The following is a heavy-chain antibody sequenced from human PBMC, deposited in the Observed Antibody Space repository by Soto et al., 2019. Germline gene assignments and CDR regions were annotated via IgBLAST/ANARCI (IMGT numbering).Heavy chain of an antibody. CDR1: GGSISSTSYY. D-gene: IGHD2-21*02. CDR3: ARDLWGYCGADCYPLDV. J-gene: IGHJ6*02. Sequence: ETLSLTCTVSGGSISSTSYYWGWIRQTPGKGLEWIGNIYYSGSTNYNPSLKSRVTISVDTSKNQFSLKLSSVTAADTAVYYCARDLWGYCGADCYPLDVWGQGTTVTVSS. CDR2: IYYSGST. V-gene: IGHV4-39*07.